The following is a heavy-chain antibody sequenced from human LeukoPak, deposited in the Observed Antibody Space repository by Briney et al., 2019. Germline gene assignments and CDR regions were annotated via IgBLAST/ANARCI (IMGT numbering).Heavy chain of an antibody. CDR2: INPSGGST. V-gene: IGHV1-46*01. CDR3: ARGLVYCSSTSCPSEGMDV. D-gene: IGHD2-2*01. CDR1: GYTFTSYY. Sequence: ASVKVSCKASGYTFTSYYMHWVRQAPGQGLEWMGIINPSGGSTSYAQKFQGRVTMTRDTSISTAYMELSSLRSEDTAVYYCARGLVYCSSTSCPSEGMDVWGQGTTVTVSS. J-gene: IGHJ6*02.